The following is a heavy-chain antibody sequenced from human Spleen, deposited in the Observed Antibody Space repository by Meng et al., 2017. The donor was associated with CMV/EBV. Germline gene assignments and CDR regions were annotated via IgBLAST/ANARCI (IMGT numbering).Heavy chain of an antibody. Sequence: FSSYAISWMRQAPGQGLEWMGGIIPIFGTANYAQKFQGRVTINTDDSTSTAYMELSSLRSEDTAVYYCARLSIGFCTNGVCSWFDPWGQGTLVTVSS. V-gene: IGHV1-69*05. D-gene: IGHD2-8*01. J-gene: IGHJ5*02. CDR2: IIPIFGTA. CDR1: FSSYA. CDR3: ARLSIGFCTNGVCSWFDP.